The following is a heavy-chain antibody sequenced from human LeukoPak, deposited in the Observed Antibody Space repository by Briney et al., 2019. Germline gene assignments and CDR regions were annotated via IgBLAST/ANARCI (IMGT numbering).Heavy chain of an antibody. CDR3: ASGEVVTSRVAFYYYYGMDV. J-gene: IGHJ6*02. D-gene: IGHD4-23*01. V-gene: IGHV1-18*01. CDR2: ISAYNGNT. CDR1: GYTFTSYG. Sequence: ASVKVSCKASGYTFTSYGISWVRQAPGQGLEWMGWISAYNGNTNYAQKLQGRVTMTTDASTSTAYMELRSLRSDDTAVYYCASGEVVTSRVAFYYYYGMDVWGQGTTVTVSS.